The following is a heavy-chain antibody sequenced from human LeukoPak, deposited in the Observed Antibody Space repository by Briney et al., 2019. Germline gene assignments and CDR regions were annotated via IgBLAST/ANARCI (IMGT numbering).Heavy chain of an antibody. J-gene: IGHJ4*02. CDR1: GFTFSSYA. D-gene: IGHD3-22*01. CDR3: AKDSPTYYYDSSGYLFDY. V-gene: IGHV3-23*01. Sequence: GGSLRLSCAASGFTFSSYAMSWVRQAPGKGLEWVSAISGSGGSTYYADSVKGRFTIPGDNSKNTLYLQMNSLRAEDTAVYYCAKDSPTYYYDSSGYLFDYWGQGTLVTVSS. CDR2: ISGSGGST.